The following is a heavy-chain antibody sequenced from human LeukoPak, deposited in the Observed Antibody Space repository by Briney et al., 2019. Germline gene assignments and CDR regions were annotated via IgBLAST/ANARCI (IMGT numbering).Heavy chain of an antibody. Sequence: GGSLXLSCAASXFXXXXXXXXXVXXXPGXXXXXVXXXXSXXXYIXXAXSVXXRFTISRDSAKNSLYLQMNSLRAEDTAVYYCAXEXXNNWNVPANYFDYWGQGTLVSVSS. CDR2: XXSXXXYI. CDR1: XFXXXXXX. D-gene: IGHD1-20*01. CDR3: AXEXXNNWNVPANYFDY. V-gene: IGHV3-21*01. J-gene: IGHJ4*02.